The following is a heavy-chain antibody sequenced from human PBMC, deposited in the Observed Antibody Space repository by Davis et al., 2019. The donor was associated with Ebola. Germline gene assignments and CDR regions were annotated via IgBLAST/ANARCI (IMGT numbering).Heavy chain of an antibody. V-gene: IGHV3-7*01. CDR2: IKQDGSEK. Sequence: GESLKISCAASGFTFSSYWMSWVRQAPGKGLEWVANIKQDGSEKYYVDSVKGRFTISRDNSKNTLYLQMNSLRAEDTAVYYGARAGLSFDYWGQGTLVTVSS. J-gene: IGHJ4*02. CDR1: GFTFSSYW. CDR3: ARAGLSFDY. D-gene: IGHD2-2*01.